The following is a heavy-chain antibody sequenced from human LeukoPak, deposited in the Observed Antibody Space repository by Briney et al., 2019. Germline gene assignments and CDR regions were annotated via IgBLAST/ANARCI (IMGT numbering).Heavy chain of an antibody. V-gene: IGHV4-38-2*02. CDR3: ARCVRDSSGYYRLPFDY. CDR2: INHSGST. Sequence: SETLSLTCTVSGYSISSNYYWAWIRQPPGKGLEWIGEINHSGSTNYNPSLKSRVTISADTSKNQFSLKLSSVTAADTAVYYCARCVRDSSGYYRLPFDYWGQGTLVTVSS. J-gene: IGHJ4*02. D-gene: IGHD3-22*01. CDR1: GYSISSNYY.